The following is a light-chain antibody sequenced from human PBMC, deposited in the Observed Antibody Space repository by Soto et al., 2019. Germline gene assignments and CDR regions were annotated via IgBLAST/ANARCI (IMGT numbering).Light chain of an antibody. CDR2: WAS. V-gene: IGKV4-1*01. CDR3: QQFFSTPFT. J-gene: IGKJ4*01. Sequence: DFVMTQSPDSLAVSLGERATINCKSSQSVLYNSNNKDHLAWYQQKAGQPPKLLIYWASTRESGVPDRFSGSGSGTDFTLTISSLQAEDVAVYYCQQFFSTPFTFGGGTKVELK. CDR1: QSVLYNSNNKDH.